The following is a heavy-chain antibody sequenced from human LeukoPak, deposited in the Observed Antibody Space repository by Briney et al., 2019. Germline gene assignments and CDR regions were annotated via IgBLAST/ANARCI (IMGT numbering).Heavy chain of an antibody. Sequence: GGSLGLSCAASGFTFSSYWMHWVRQAPGKGLVWVSHINSDGSSTNYADSVKGRFTISRDNAENTLYLQMNSLRAEDTAVYYCARTGIAARPTVWFDPWGQGTLVTVSS. V-gene: IGHV3-74*01. J-gene: IGHJ5*02. CDR3: ARTGIAARPTVWFDP. D-gene: IGHD6-6*01. CDR1: GFTFSSYW. CDR2: INSDGSST.